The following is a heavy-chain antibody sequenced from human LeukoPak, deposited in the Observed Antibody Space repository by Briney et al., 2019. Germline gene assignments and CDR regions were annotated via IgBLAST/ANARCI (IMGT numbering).Heavy chain of an antibody. J-gene: IGHJ4*02. V-gene: IGHV3-74*01. Sequence: PGGSLRLSCAASGFTFRSYWMHWVRQAPGKGLVWVSRINGDGSSTSYADSVKGRFTISRDNAKNTLYLQINSLTAEDTAVYYCARDKGYCPDYWGQGTQVTVSS. CDR2: INGDGSST. CDR3: ARDKGYCPDY. CDR1: GFTFRSYW. D-gene: IGHD2-15*01.